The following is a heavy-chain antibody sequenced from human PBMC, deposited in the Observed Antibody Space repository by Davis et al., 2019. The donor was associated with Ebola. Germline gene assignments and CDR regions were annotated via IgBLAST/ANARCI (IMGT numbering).Heavy chain of an antibody. D-gene: IGHD1-26*01. CDR2: ITPNSGAT. CDR3: AKWGDSGGSYSHFDY. CDR1: GYTFTDYY. V-gene: IGHV1-2*04. J-gene: IGHJ4*02. Sequence: ASVKVSCKASGYTFTDYYMHWVRQAPGQGLEWMGWITPNSGATNYAQKFQGWVTMTRDTSISTAYMELSRLRSDDTAMYYCAKWGDSGGSYSHFDYWGQGTLVTVSS.